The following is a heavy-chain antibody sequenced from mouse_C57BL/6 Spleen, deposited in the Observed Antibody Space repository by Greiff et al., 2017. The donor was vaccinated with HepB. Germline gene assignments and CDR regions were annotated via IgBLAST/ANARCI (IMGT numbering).Heavy chain of an antibody. J-gene: IGHJ4*01. Sequence: VQLQQSDAELVKPGASVKISCKVSGYTFTDHTIHWMKQRPEQGLEWIGYIYPRDGSTKYNEKFKGKATLTADKSSSTAYMQLNSLTSEDSAVYFWSRIPIYYGNYEYAMDYWGQGTSVTVSS. D-gene: IGHD2-1*01. CDR3: SRIPIYYGNYEYAMDY. V-gene: IGHV1-78*01. CDR1: GYTFTDHT. CDR2: IYPRDGST.